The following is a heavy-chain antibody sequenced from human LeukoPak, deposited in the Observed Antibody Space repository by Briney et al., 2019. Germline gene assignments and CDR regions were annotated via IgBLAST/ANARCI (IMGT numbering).Heavy chain of an antibody. Sequence: VASVKVSCKASGYSFTKYGLNWVRQAPGQGLQWMGWISCYNAHTHYAQNFQGRVTMTTDTSTNTAYMELRGLRSDDTAIYYCARREGRSASPFFFDSWGQGTLVTVSS. CDR2: ISCYNAHT. CDR1: GYSFTKYG. D-gene: IGHD6-6*01. J-gene: IGHJ4*02. V-gene: IGHV1-18*01. CDR3: ARREGRSASPFFFDS.